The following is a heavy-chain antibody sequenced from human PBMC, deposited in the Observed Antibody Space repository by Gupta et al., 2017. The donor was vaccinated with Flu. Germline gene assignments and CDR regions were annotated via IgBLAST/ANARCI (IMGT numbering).Heavy chain of an antibody. V-gene: IGHV2-26*01. J-gene: IGHJ5*02. CDR3: ARIIGPDIVVPPGAMFDI. Sequence: QVTLKESGPVLVKPTETLTLTCTVSGFSLSNARLGVSWIRQPPGKALEWLAHIFSNDEKSYNTSLKSRLTISKDSSKSQVVLTMTNMDPVDTATYYCARIIGPDIVVPPGAMFDIWGQGTRVTVSA. D-gene: IGHD2-2*01. CDR1: GFSLSNARLG. CDR2: IFSNDEK.